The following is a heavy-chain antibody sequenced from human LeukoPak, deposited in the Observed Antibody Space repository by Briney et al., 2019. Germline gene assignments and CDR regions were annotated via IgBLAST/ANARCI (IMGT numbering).Heavy chain of an antibody. CDR1: GYTFTGYY. CDR2: INPHSGGT. V-gene: IGHV1-2*02. CDR3: ARGSGSNHDFDY. Sequence: ASVKVSCKASGYTFTGYYMHWVRQAPGQGLEWMGWINPHSGGTSYAQKFQGRVTMTRDTSISTAYMELSRLRSDDTAVYYCARGSGSNHDFDYWGQGTLVTVSP. D-gene: IGHD1-26*01. J-gene: IGHJ4*02.